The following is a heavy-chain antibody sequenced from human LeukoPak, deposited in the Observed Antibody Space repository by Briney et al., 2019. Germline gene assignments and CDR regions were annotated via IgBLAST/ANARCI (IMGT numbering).Heavy chain of an antibody. J-gene: IGHJ4*02. CDR2: IYPGDSDT. Sequence: GESLKISCKGSGYSFTSYWIGWVRQMPGKGLEWMGIIYPGDSDTRYSPSFQGQVTISADKSISTAYLQWSSLKASDTAMYYCARRVNAYSSSWYTDYWGQGTLVTVSS. CDR3: ARRVNAYSSSWYTDY. V-gene: IGHV5-51*01. D-gene: IGHD6-13*01. CDR1: GYSFTSYW.